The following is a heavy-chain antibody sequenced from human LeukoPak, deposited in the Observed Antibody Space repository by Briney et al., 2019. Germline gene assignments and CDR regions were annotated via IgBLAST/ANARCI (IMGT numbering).Heavy chain of an antibody. CDR2: IYTSGST. CDR3: ARGDVGSYYGSGSYSYWYFDL. V-gene: IGHV4-4*07. Sequence: SETLSLTCTVSGGSISSYYWTWIRQPAGKGLEWIGRIYTSGSTNYNPSPKSRVTMSVDTSKNQSSLKLSSVTAADTAVYYCARGDVGSYYGSGSYSYWYFDLWGRGTLVTVSS. D-gene: IGHD3-10*01. J-gene: IGHJ2*01. CDR1: GGSISSYY.